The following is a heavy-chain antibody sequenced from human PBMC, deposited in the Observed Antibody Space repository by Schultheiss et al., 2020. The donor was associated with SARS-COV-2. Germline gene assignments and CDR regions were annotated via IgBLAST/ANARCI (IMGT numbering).Heavy chain of an antibody. CDR2: IKSKTDGGTT. V-gene: IGHV3-15*01. CDR3: ARDGGDTVTTFSLYYYYYYGMDV. D-gene: IGHD4-17*01. J-gene: IGHJ6*02. Sequence: GGSLRLSCAASGFTFSSYAMSWVRQAPGKGLEWVGRIKSKTDGGTTDYAAPVKGRFTISRDDSKNTLYLQMNSLKTEDTAVYYCARDGGDTVTTFSLYYYYYYGMDVWGQGTTVTVSS. CDR1: GFTFSSYA.